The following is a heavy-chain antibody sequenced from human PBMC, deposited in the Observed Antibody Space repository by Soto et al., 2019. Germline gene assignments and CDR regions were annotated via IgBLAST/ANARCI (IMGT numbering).Heavy chain of an antibody. CDR2: INPSGGST. D-gene: IGHD6-13*01. J-gene: IGHJ6*03. CDR1: GYTFTSYY. V-gene: IGHV1-46*03. Sequence: ASVKVSCKASGYTFTSYYMHWVRQAPGQGLEWMGIINPSGGSTSYAQKFQGRVTMTRDTSTSTVYMELSSLRSEDTAVYYCARDQQGSSPTYGPVYYYYYMDVWGKGTTVTVSS. CDR3: ARDQQGSSPTYGPVYYYYYMDV.